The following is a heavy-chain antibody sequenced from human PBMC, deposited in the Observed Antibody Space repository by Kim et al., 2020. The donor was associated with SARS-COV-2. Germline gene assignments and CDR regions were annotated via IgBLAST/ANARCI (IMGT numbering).Heavy chain of an antibody. V-gene: IGHV3-74*01. J-gene: IGHJ6*02. Sequence: VQGRFTISRDNAKNTLYLQMNSLRAEDTAVYYCARDSYSSSWYGNGGMVVWGQGTTVTVSS. CDR3: ARDSYSSSWYGNGGMVV. D-gene: IGHD6-13*01.